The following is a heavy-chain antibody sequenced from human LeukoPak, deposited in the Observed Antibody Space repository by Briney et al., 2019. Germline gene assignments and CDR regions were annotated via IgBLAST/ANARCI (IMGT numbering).Heavy chain of an antibody. CDR3: ASGYCSGGSCYSIAIDI. Sequence: ASVKVSCKASGYTFTGYYMHWVRQAPGQGLEWMGIINPSGGSTSYAQKFQGRVTMTRDTSTSTVYMELSSLRSEDTAVYYCASGYCSGGSCYSIAIDIWGQGTMVTVSS. J-gene: IGHJ3*02. V-gene: IGHV1-46*01. CDR2: INPSGGST. CDR1: GYTFTGYY. D-gene: IGHD2-15*01.